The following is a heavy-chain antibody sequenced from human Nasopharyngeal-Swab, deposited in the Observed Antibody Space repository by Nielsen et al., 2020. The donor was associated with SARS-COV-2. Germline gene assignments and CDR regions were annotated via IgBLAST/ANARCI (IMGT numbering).Heavy chain of an antibody. CDR2: INRDGSST. Sequence: GGSLRLSCAASGFTFSSYWMHWVRQVPGTGLVWVSRINRDGSSTNYADSVTGRFTISRDNSKNTLYLQMNSLRAEDTAIYYCARETATTDLYYVDHWGQGSLVTVSS. J-gene: IGHJ4*02. CDR1: GFTFSSYW. V-gene: IGHV3-74*01. CDR3: ARETATTDLYYVDH. D-gene: IGHD1-1*01.